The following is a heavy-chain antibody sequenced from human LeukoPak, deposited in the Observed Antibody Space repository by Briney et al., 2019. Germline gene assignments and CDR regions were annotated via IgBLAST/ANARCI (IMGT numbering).Heavy chain of an antibody. J-gene: IGHJ5*02. CDR3: ASSRRVVPAAIFWFDP. Sequence: SETLSLTCTVSGGSISSSSYYWGWIRQPPGKGLEWIGSIYYSGSTYYNPSLKSRVTISVDTSKNQFSLKLSSVTAADTAVYYCASSRRVVPAAIFWFDPWGQGTLVTVPS. V-gene: IGHV4-39*01. CDR1: GGSISSSSYY. CDR2: IYYSGST. D-gene: IGHD2-2*01.